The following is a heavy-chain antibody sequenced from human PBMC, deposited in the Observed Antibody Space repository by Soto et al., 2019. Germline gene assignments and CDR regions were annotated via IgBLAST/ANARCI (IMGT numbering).Heavy chain of an antibody. CDR2: LYYSGST. V-gene: IGHV4-31*03. Sequence: QLPLQESGPGLVKPSQTLSLTCSVSGGSISSRGYYWSWIRQHPENGLEWIGYLYYSGSTNYNPSLKSRVIISVDTSSNRFSLDLRSVTAADTAIDYWARHSASWQWLDYWGPGNLVTVSS. D-gene: IGHD5-18*01. J-gene: IGHJ4*02. CDR1: GGSISSRGYY. CDR3: ARHSASWQWLDY.